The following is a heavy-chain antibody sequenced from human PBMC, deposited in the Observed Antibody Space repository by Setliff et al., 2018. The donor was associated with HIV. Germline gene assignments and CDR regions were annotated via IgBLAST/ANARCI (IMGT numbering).Heavy chain of an antibody. J-gene: IGHJ4*02. V-gene: IGHV5-51*01. CDR2: IYPGDSHT. CDR3: TRHILAYCAGDCYPLDY. Sequence: GESLKISCKGSGYSFTSYWIAWVRQMPGKGLEWMGTIYPGDSHTRYSPSFQGQVTFSADKSISTAYLQWSSLKASDTAIYYCTRHILAYCAGDCYPLDYWGQGTLVTVSS. CDR1: GYSFTSYW. D-gene: IGHD2-21*02.